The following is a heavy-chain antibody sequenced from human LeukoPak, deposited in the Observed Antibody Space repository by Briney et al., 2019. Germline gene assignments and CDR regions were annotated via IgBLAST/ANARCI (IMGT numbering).Heavy chain of an antibody. CDR1: GFTFSNFW. J-gene: IGHJ6*02. CDR3: ARERWSLYSNDYYYYGLDV. D-gene: IGHD3-3*01. Sequence: GGSLRLSCAASGFTFSNFWMSWVRQAPGKGLEWVANIKVDGSEKYYVDSVKGRFTISRDNAKNSLYLQMNSLRAEDTAVYYCARERWSLYSNDYYYYGLDVWGQGTTVTVSS. CDR2: IKVDGSEK. V-gene: IGHV3-7*01.